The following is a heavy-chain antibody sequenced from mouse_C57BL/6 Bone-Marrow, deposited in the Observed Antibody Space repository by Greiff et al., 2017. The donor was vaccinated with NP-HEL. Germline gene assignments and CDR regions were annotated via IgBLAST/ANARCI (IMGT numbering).Heavy chain of an antibody. Sequence: PEQGLEWIGWSDPENGDTEYASKFQGKATITADTSSNTAYLQLSSLTSEDTAVYYCTRAGTGYWGQGTTLTVSS. CDR2: SDPENGDT. D-gene: IGHD4-1*01. CDR3: TRAGTGY. V-gene: IGHV14-4*01. J-gene: IGHJ2*01.